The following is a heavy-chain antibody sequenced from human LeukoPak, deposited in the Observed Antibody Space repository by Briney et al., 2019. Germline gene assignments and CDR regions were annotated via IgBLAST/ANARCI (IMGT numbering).Heavy chain of an antibody. V-gene: IGHV1-8*01. J-gene: IGHJ4*02. CDR1: GYTFTSYD. D-gene: IGHD2-2*01. CDR3: AKDKYPGAY. CDR2: MNPNSGNT. Sequence: ASVKVSRKASGYTFTSYDINWVRQATGQGLEWMGWMNPNSGNTGYAQKFQGRVTITADESTSTAYMELSSLRSEDTAVYYCAKDKYPGAYWGQGTLVTVSS.